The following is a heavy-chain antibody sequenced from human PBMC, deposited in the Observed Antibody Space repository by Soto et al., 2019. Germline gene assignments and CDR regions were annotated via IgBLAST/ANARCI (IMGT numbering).Heavy chain of an antibody. CDR1: GFTFDDFA. Sequence: EVHLVESGGGLVQPGRSLRLSCAASGFTFDDFAMHWVRQVPGKGLEWVSSISWNSGNIVYADSVKGRFTISRDSAKNSLYLQMNSLRTEDTALYYCAKGAVTSIFGYVDYWGQGTLVTVSS. V-gene: IGHV3-9*01. D-gene: IGHD3-3*01. J-gene: IGHJ4*02. CDR3: AKGAVTSIFGYVDY. CDR2: ISWNSGNI.